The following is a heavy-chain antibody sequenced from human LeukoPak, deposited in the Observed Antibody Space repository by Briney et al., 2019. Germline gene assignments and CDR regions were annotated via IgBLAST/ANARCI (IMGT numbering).Heavy chain of an antibody. CDR3: ARTYYDFWSGYLPFDY. V-gene: IGHV1-8*03. CDR2: MNPNSGNT. CDR1: GYTFTSYD. Sequence: GASVKVSCKASGYTFTSYDINWVRQATGQGLEWMGWMNPNSGNTGYAQKFQGRVTITRNTSISTAYMGLSSLRSEDTAVYYCARTYYDFWSGYLPFDYWGQGTLVTVSS. D-gene: IGHD3-3*01. J-gene: IGHJ4*02.